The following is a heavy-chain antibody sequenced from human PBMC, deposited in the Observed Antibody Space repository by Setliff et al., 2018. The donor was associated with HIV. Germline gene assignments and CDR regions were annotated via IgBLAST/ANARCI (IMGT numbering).Heavy chain of an antibody. CDR2: ISSSSSTI. CDR3: ARQVTMVRGVYQPYYYYYMDV. J-gene: IGHJ6*03. CDR1: GFTFSSYS. D-gene: IGHD3-10*01. Sequence: GGSLRLSCAASGFTFSSYSMNWVRQAPGKGLEWVSYISSSSSTIYYADSVKGRFTISRDNAKNSLYLQMNSLRAEDTAVYYCARQVTMVRGVYQPYYYYYMDVWGKGTTVTVSS. V-gene: IGHV3-48*01.